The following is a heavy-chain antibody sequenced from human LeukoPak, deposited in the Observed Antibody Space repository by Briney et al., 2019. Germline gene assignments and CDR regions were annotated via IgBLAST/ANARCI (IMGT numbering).Heavy chain of an antibody. D-gene: IGHD6-13*01. Sequence: PGGSLRLSCVASGFSFSDYAMHWVRQAPGKGLEWVAVISADGRDKYYIDSVRGRFTISRDNSKTTVFLQMNSPEVEDTAVYYCATPLTSKWSSSWYSGHFDYWGQGALVTVPS. CDR1: GFSFSDYA. V-gene: IGHV3-30*04. CDR3: ATPLTSKWSSSWYSGHFDY. J-gene: IGHJ4*02. CDR2: ISADGRDK.